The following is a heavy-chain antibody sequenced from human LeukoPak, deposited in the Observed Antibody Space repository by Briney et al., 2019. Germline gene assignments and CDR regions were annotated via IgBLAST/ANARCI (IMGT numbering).Heavy chain of an antibody. Sequence: GGSLRLSCAASGFTFSSYWMHWVRQAPGKGLVWVSRINSDGSSTSYADSVKGRFTISRDNAKNTLYLQMNSLRAEDTAAYYCARVGYYDFWSGYYSSGDEYFDYWGQGTLVTVSS. CDR3: ARVGYYDFWSGYYSSGDEYFDY. J-gene: IGHJ4*02. V-gene: IGHV3-74*01. CDR2: INSDGSST. D-gene: IGHD3-3*01. CDR1: GFTFSSYW.